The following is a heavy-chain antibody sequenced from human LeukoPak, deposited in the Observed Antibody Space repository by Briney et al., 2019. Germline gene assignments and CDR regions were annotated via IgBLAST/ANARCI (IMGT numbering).Heavy chain of an antibody. V-gene: IGHV3-9*01. D-gene: IGHD6-13*01. CDR3: AKERGRIGSSWYDY. J-gene: IGHJ4*02. Sequence: PGRSLRLSCAASGFTIDDYAMHWVRQAPGKGLEWVSGISWNSGSIGYADSVKGRFTIFRDNAKNSLYLQMNSLRAEDTALYYCAKERGRIGSSWYDYWGQGTLVTVSS. CDR2: ISWNSGSI. CDR1: GFTIDDYA.